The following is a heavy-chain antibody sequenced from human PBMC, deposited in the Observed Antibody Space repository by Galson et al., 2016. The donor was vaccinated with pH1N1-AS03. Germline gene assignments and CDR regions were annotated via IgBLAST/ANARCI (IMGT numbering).Heavy chain of an antibody. V-gene: IGHV3-15*01. Sequence: SLRLSCAASGFTFSNAWMSWVRQAPGKGLEWVGLIKNRENGRTTDYAAPVKGRFTISRDDSKNTLNLQMNSLKTEDTAVYYCTTDDYGDYRGTGAGTNDAFDMWGQGTMATVSS. CDR3: TTDDYGDYRGTGAGTNDAFDM. CDR1: GFTFSNAW. D-gene: IGHD4-17*01. CDR2: IKNRENGRTT. J-gene: IGHJ3*02.